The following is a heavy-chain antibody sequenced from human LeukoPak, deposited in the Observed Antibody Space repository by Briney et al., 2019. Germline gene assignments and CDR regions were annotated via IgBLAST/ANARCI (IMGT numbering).Heavy chain of an antibody. CDR2: IVVGSGNT. Sequence: EASVKVSCKASGFTFTSSAVQWVRQARGQRLEWIGWIVVGSGNTNYAQKFQERVTITRDMSTSTAYMELSSLRSEGTVVYYCAAAKIGYAFDIWGQGTMVTVSS. CDR1: GFTFTSSA. CDR3: AAAKIGYAFDI. V-gene: IGHV1-58*01. J-gene: IGHJ3*02. D-gene: IGHD3-22*01.